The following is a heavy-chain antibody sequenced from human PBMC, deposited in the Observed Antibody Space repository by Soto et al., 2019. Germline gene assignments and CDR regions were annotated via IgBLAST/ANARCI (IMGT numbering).Heavy chain of an antibody. V-gene: IGHV1-24*01. J-gene: IGHJ6*03. D-gene: IGHD1-1*01. CDR3: ARHPNWNDKDYYYMDV. CDR1: GYTLTELS. CDR2: FDPEDGET. Sequence: ASVKVSCKVSGYTLTELSMHWVRQAPGKGLEWMGGFDPEDGETIYAQKFQGRVTMTEDTSTDTAYMELSSLRSEDTAVYYCARHPNWNDKDYYYMDVWGKGTTVTVSS.